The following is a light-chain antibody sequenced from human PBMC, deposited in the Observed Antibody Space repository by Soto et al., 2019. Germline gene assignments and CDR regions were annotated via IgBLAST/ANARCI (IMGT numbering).Light chain of an antibody. Sequence: QSALTQPPSASGSPGQSVTISCTGTSNDVGGYNYVSWYQQHPGKAPKLMIYEVNKRPSGVPDRFSGSKSGNTASLTVSGIQAEDEADYYCTSYAGSNKLGVFGTVTKLTVL. V-gene: IGLV2-8*01. CDR1: SNDVGGYNY. CDR2: EVN. CDR3: TSYAGSNKLGV. J-gene: IGLJ1*01.